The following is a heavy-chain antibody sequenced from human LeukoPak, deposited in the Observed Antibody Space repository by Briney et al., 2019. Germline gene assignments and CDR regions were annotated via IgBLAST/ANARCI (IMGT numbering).Heavy chain of an antibody. CDR2: ISWNSGDI. J-gene: IGHJ4*02. CDR3: TTDRIAPDGPQFDY. Sequence: GRSLRLSCAASGFTFDDYAMHWVRQAPGKGLEWVSGISWNSGDIGYADSVKGRFTISRDNAKNSLYLQMNSLETDDTAMYYCTTDRIAPDGPQFDYWGQGTLVTVSS. CDR1: GFTFDDYA. D-gene: IGHD6-13*01. V-gene: IGHV3-9*01.